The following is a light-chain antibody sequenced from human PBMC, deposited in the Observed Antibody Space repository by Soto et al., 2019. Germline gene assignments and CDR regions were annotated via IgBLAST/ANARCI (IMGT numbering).Light chain of an antibody. CDR2: GTS. V-gene: IGKV3-20*01. CDR1: QNVGSRY. Sequence: ESVLTQSPGTLSVSPGERATLSCRASQNVGSRYLAWYQQKPGQAPRLLIYGTSNRATGIPDRFSGSGSGTDFSLTISSLEPGDLAVYYCQQYGSSPRTFGQGTKVEIK. J-gene: IGKJ1*01. CDR3: QQYGSSPRT.